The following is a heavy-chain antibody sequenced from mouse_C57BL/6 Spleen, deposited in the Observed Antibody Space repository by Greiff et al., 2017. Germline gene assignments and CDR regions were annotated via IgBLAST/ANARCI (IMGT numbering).Heavy chain of an antibody. CDR2: ISDGGSYT. J-gene: IGHJ4*01. D-gene: IGHD1-1*01. V-gene: IGHV5-4*01. CDR3: ARDRLYYGSSYYAMDY. CDR1: GFTFSSYA. Sequence: EVQLVESGGGLVKPGGSLKLSCAASGFTFSSYAMSWVRQTPEKRLEWVATISDGGSYTYYPDNVKGRFTLSRDNAKNNLYLQMSHLKSEDTAMYYCARDRLYYGSSYYAMDYWGQGTSVTVSS.